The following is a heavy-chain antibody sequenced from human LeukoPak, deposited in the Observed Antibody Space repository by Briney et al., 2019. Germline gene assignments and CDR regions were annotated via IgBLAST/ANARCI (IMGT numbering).Heavy chain of an antibody. J-gene: IGHJ4*02. CDR3: AKSPRSIAALHIDY. CDR1: GLTFSSYA. V-gene: IGHV3-23*01. D-gene: IGHD6-13*01. CDR2: ISGSGGST. Sequence: PGGSLRLSCAASGLTFSSYAMSWVRQAPGKGLEWVSAISGSGGSTYYADSVKGRFTISRDNSKNTLYLQMNSLRAEDTAVYYCAKSPRSIAALHIDYWGQGTLVTLSS.